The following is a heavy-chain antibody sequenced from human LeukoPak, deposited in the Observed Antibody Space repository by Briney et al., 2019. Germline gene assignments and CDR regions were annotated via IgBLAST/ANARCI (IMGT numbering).Heavy chain of an antibody. Sequence: PGGSLRLSCAASGFTFSSYSMNWVRQPPGKGLEWIGEINHSGSTNYNPSLKSRVTISVDTSKNQFSLKLSSVTAADTAVYYCARVLSLPVVVTYFDYWGQGTLVTVSS. CDR1: GFTFSSYS. J-gene: IGHJ4*02. CDR2: INHSGST. CDR3: ARVLSLPVVVTYFDY. D-gene: IGHD2-21*02. V-gene: IGHV4-34*01.